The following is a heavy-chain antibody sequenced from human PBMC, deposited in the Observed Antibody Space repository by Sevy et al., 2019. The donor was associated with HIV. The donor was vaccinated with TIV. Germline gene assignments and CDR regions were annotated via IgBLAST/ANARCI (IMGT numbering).Heavy chain of an antibody. J-gene: IGHJ4*02. D-gene: IGHD3-3*01. Sequence: GGSLRLSCAASGFTFSNFYMGWIRQAPGKGLEWISSISGRDGPVLYADSVKGRFTISSDNAMNSLNLQINSLRVEVTSVYYCVRDPHFEFLNGYYVNFDFWGQGTLVTVSS. CDR1: GFTFSNFY. CDR3: VRDPHFEFLNGYYVNFDF. CDR2: ISGRDGPV. V-gene: IGHV3-11*01.